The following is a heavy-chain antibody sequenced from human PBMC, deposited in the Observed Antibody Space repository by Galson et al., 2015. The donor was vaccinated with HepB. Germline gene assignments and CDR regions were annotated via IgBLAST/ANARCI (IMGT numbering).Heavy chain of an antibody. D-gene: IGHD3-3*01. V-gene: IGHV3-33*01. J-gene: IGHJ4*02. CDR1: GFAFSSYG. CDR3: AREGGENWSGYYPDY. Sequence: SLRLSCAASGFAFSSYGMHWVRQAPGKGLGWVAVIWNDGSNKYYADSVKGRFTISRDNSKSTLYLQMNSLRAEDTAVYYCAREGGENWSGYYPDYWGQGTLVTVSS. CDR2: IWNDGSNK.